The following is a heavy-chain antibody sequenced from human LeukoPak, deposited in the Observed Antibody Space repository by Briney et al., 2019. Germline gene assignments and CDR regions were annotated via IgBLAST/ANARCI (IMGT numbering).Heavy chain of an antibody. V-gene: IGHV4-34*01. D-gene: IGHD3/OR15-3a*01. CDR2: INHSGST. CDR1: GFTFSSYS. J-gene: IGHJ4*02. CDR3: ARHFGT. Sequence: PGGSLRLSCAASGFTFSSYSMNWVRQPPGKGLEWIGEINHSGSTNYNPSLKSRVTISVDTSKNQFSLKLSSVTAADTAVYYCARHFGTWGQGTLVTVSS.